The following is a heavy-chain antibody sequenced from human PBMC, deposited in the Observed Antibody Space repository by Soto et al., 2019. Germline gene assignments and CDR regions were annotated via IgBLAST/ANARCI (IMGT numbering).Heavy chain of an antibody. J-gene: IGHJ6*03. V-gene: IGHV4-31*03. D-gene: IGHD3-10*01. CDR3: ARDGSGRQATTYYYYYMDV. Sequence: SETLSLTCTVSGGSISSGGYYWSWIRQHPGKGLEWIGYIYYSGSTYYNPSLKSRVTISVDTSKNQFSLKLSSVTAADTAVYYCARDGSGRQATTYYYYYMDVWGKGTTVTVSS. CDR1: GGSISSGGYY. CDR2: IYYSGST.